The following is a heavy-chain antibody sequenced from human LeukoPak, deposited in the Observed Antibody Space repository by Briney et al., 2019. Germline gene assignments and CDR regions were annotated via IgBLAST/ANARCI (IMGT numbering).Heavy chain of an antibody. CDR1: GFTFSSYE. J-gene: IGHJ4*02. V-gene: IGHV3-48*03. CDR3: AREKTACGGDCYDS. D-gene: IGHD2-21*01. Sequence: GRSLRLSCAASGFTFSSYEMNWVRQAPGKGLEWVSYISSSGTPIHYADSVKGRFTISRDNAKNSLFLQMNSLRAEDTAVYYCAREKTACGGDCYDSWGQGTLVTVSS. CDR2: ISSSGTPI.